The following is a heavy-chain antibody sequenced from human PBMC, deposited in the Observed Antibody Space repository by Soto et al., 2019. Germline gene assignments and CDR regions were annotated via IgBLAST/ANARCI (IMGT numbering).Heavy chain of an antibody. CDR1: GFTFTDYY. Sequence: QVQLVESGGGFVKPGGSLRLSCVASGFTFTDYYMSWIRQAPGKGLEWLSYISSSGSTIYYADSVKGRFTISRDNAKNSLYLQMNSLRAEDTAVYYFARENRPRITDIWCQGTMVTVPS. D-gene: IGHD3-10*01. J-gene: IGHJ3*02. V-gene: IGHV3-11*01. CDR2: ISSSGSTI. CDR3: ARENRPRITDI.